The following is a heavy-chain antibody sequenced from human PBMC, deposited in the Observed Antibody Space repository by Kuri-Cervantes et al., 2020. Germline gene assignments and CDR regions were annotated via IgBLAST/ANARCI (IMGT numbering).Heavy chain of an antibody. Sequence: GESLKISCAASGFTFSSYAMSWVRQAPGKGLEWVSLISWDGGSTYYADSVKGRFTISRDNSKNSLYLQMNSLRAEDTAVYYCASDIVVEVTAVDYWGQGTLVTVSS. CDR3: ASDIVVEVTAVDY. D-gene: IGHD2-21*02. CDR1: GFTFSSYA. V-gene: IGHV3-43D*04. CDR2: ISWDGGST. J-gene: IGHJ4*02.